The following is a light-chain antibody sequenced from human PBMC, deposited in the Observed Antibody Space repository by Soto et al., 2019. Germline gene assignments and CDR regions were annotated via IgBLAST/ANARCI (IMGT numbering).Light chain of an antibody. CDR3: QQYGSSPFT. Sequence: EIVLPQSPGTLALSPGERATLSCRASHSVSSNYLTWYQQKRGQAPRLLIHGASSRATGIPDRFSGSGSGTDFTLTISRLEPEDFAVYYCQQYGSSPFTFGPGTKVGIK. CDR1: HSVSSNY. V-gene: IGKV3-20*01. CDR2: GAS. J-gene: IGKJ3*01.